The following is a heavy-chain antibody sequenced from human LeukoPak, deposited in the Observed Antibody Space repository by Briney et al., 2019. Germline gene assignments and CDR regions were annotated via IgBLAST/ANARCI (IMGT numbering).Heavy chain of an antibody. CDR2: ISYDGSNK. J-gene: IGHJ5*02. CDR3: AREIAAAGTLLFDP. V-gene: IGHV3-30*03. Sequence: PGGSLRLSCAASGFTFSSYGMHWVRQAPGKGLEWVAVISYDGSNKYYADSVKGRFTISRDNSKNTLYLQMNSLRAEDTAVYYCAREIAAAGTLLFDPWGQGTLVTVSS. CDR1: GFTFSSYG. D-gene: IGHD6-13*01.